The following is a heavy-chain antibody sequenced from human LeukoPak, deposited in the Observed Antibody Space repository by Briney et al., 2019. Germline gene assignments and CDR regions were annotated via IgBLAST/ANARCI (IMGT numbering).Heavy chain of an antibody. CDR1: GFTFSSYW. Sequence: WGSLRLSCAASGFTFSSYWMSWVRQAPGKGLRWVANIKQDGGENYYVVSVKGRFTISRDNAKNSLYLQMNSLRAEDTAVYYCARDEGSGSQDYWGQGTLVIASS. CDR3: ARDEGSGSQDY. J-gene: IGHJ4*02. CDR2: IKQDGGEN. D-gene: IGHD3-10*01. V-gene: IGHV3-7*01.